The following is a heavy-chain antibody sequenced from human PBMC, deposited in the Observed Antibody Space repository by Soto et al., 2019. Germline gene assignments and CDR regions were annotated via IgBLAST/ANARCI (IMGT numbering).Heavy chain of an antibody. CDR2: ISWDGGST. D-gene: IGHD1-1*01. CDR1: GFTFDDYT. V-gene: IGHV3-43*01. Sequence: PGGSLRLSCAASGFTFDDYTMHWVRQAPGKGLEWVSLISWDGGSTYYADSVKGRFTISRDNSKNTLYLQMNSLRAEDTAVYYCARAGTMGSVDYWGQGTLVTVSS. J-gene: IGHJ4*02. CDR3: ARAGTMGSVDY.